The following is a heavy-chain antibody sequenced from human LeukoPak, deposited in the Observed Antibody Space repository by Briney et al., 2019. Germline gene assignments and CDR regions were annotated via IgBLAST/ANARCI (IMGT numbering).Heavy chain of an antibody. CDR2: IYYSGST. D-gene: IGHD6-13*01. V-gene: IGHV4-59*08. CDR3: ARMWGQQLANWFGP. Sequence: SETLSLTCTVSGGSISSYYWSWIRQPPGKGLEWIGYIYYSGSTNYNPSLKSRVTISVDTSKNQFSLKLSSVTAADTAVYYCARMWGQQLANWFGPWGQGTLVTVSS. J-gene: IGHJ5*02. CDR1: GGSISSYY.